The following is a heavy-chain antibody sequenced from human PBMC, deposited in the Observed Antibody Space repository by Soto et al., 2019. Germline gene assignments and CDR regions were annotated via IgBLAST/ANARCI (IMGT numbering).Heavy chain of an antibody. Sequence: ASETLSLTCTVSGDSIISGDFYWVWVRQPPGKGLEWIGSIFYLGSSYYNPSLKSRVTMSVDTSKNQFSLRLRSVTAADTALYFCARRSLALRKNNWFDPWGQGIMVTVS. CDR3: ARRSLALRKNNWFDP. J-gene: IGHJ5*02. CDR2: IFYLGSS. CDR1: GDSIISGDFY. V-gene: IGHV4-39*01. D-gene: IGHD3-3*02.